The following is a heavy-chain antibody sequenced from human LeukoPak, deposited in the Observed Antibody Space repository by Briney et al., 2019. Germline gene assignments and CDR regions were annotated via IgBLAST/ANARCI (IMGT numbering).Heavy chain of an antibody. J-gene: IGHJ4*02. D-gene: IGHD3-22*01. CDR3: ARAPHFFDTSGSRYYFDY. V-gene: IGHV4-39*07. CDR2: IYYSGST. Sequence: SETLSLTCTVSGGSISSSSYYWGWIRQPPGKGLEWIGSIYYSGSTYYSPSLMSRVTISVDTSKNQFSLILRSVTAADTAVYYCARAPHFFDTSGSRYYFDYWGQGALVTVSS. CDR1: GGSISSSSYY.